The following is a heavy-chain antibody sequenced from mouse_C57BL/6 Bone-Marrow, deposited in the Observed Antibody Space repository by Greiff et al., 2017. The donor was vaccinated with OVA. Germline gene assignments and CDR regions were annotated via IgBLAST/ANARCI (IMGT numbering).Heavy chain of an antibody. V-gene: IGHV2-2*01. CDR3: ARNDNYGSSPRYFDV. D-gene: IGHD1-1*01. Sequence: VKLMESGPGLVQPSQSLSITCTVSGFSLTSYGVHWVRQSPGKGLEWLGVIWRGGSTDYNAAFISRLIISTDNSQSQVFFKMNSLQADDTAIYYCARNDNYGSSPRYFDVWGTGTTVTVSS. CDR1: GFSLTSYG. CDR2: IWRGGST. J-gene: IGHJ1*03.